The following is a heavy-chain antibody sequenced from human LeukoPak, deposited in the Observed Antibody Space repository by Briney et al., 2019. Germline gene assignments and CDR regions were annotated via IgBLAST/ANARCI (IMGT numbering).Heavy chain of an antibody. CDR3: VRHSSGYS. J-gene: IGHJ4*02. D-gene: IGHD3-22*01. V-gene: IGHV3-7*01. Sequence: PGGSLRLSCAASGFKFSSEWMRWVRQAPGKGLEWVANIREDGSEKYYVGSVKGRFTISRDNAKNSLYLQMSSLRAEDTAVYYCVRHSSGYSWGQGTLVTVSS. CDR1: GFKFSSEW. CDR2: IREDGSEK.